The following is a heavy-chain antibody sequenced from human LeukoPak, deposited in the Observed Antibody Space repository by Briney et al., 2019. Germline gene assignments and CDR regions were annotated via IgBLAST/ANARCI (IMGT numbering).Heavy chain of an antibody. J-gene: IGHJ4*02. CDR2: ISGSGGST. CDR1: GFTFSSYG. V-gene: IGHV3-23*01. D-gene: IGHD2-15*01. CDR3: AKAEDIVVVVAATSFDY. Sequence: GGSLRLSCAASGFTFSSYGMHWVRQAPGKGLEWVSAISGSGGSTYYADSVKGRFTISRDNSKNTLYLQMNSLRAEDTAVYYCAKAEDIVVVVAATSFDYWGQGILVTVSS.